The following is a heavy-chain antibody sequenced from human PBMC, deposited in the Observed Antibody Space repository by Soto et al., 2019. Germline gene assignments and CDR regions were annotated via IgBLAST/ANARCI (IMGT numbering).Heavy chain of an antibody. CDR2: IHYSGST. V-gene: IGHV4-59*01. Sequence: QVQLRESGPRLVKPSETLSLTCTVSGDSLSIYYWTWVRQTPGKGLEWIGYIHYSGSTNYNASLKSRVTMSLDTSNNQFSLRLTSLNEADTALYYCARKYSGFDYWGQGVLVTVSS. CDR3: ARKYSGFDY. J-gene: IGHJ4*02. CDR1: GDSLSIYY. D-gene: IGHD2-21*01.